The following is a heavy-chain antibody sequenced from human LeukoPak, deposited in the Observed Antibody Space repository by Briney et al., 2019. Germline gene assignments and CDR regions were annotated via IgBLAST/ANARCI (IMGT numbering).Heavy chain of an antibody. J-gene: IGHJ4*02. V-gene: IGHV3-53*01. D-gene: IGHD6-19*01. Sequence: GGSLRLSCAASGFTFSNNYMTWVRQAPGKGLEWVSVLYSGGSAHYADPVKGRFTISRDNSKNTLYLQMNSLRAEDTAVYYCARVVGYSSGWIDYWGQGTLVTVSS. CDR1: GFTFSNNY. CDR2: LYSGGSA. CDR3: ARVVGYSSGWIDY.